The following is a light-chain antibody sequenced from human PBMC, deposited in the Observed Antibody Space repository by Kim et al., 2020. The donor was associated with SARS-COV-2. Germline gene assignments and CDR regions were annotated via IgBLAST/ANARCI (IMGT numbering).Light chain of an antibody. J-gene: IGKJ1*01. CDR1: QSVTSS. V-gene: IGKV3-11*01. Sequence: EIVLTQSPATLSLSPGEKATLSCRASQSVTSSLAWYQQKPGQAPRLLIYDAYNRATGIPARISGSGSGTDFTLTISSLEPEDFALYYCQQRSNLPRSFGEGTPVDIK. CDR2: DAY. CDR3: QQRSNLPRS.